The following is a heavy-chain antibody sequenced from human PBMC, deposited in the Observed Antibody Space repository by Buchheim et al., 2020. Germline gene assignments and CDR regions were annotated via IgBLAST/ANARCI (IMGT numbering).Heavy chain of an antibody. J-gene: IGHJ6*02. CDR2: IGGSGDNT. Sequence: EVQLLESGGGLVQPGGSLRLSCAASGFTFSSYDMTWVRQAPGKGLEWVSGIGGSGDNTHYTDSVKGRFTISRDNSKNTVYLQMNTLRAEDTAVYYCAKGSSRITIFGVVNGGMDVWGQGTT. CDR3: AKGSSRITIFGVVNGGMDV. D-gene: IGHD3-3*01. V-gene: IGHV3-23*01. CDR1: GFTFSSYD.